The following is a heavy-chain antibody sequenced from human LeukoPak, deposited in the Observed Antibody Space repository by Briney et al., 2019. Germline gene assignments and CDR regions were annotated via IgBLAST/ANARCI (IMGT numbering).Heavy chain of an antibody. J-gene: IGHJ4*02. D-gene: IGHD3-10*01. CDR2: IYTSGST. CDR3: ARARYYYGSGSYLDFDY. CDR1: GGSISSGSHY. V-gene: IGHV4-61*02. Sequence: PSETLSLTCTVSGGSISSGSHYWSWIRQPAGKGLEWIGRIYTSGSTNYNPSLKSRVTISVDTSKNQFSLKLSSVTAADTAVYYCARARYYYGSGSYLDFDYWGQGTLVTVSS.